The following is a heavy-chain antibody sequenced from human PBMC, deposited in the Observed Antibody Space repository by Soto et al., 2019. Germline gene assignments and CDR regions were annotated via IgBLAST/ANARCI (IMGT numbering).Heavy chain of an antibody. CDR3: ARRGSYGDSDY. J-gene: IGHJ4*02. D-gene: IGHD4-17*01. CDR1: GGSISSYY. Sequence: SETLSLTCTVSGGSISSYYGSWIRQPPGKGLEWIGYIYYSGSTNYNPSLKSRVTISVDTSKNQFSLKLSSVTAADTAVYYCARRGSYGDSDYWGQGTLVTVSS. CDR2: IYYSGST. V-gene: IGHV4-59*08.